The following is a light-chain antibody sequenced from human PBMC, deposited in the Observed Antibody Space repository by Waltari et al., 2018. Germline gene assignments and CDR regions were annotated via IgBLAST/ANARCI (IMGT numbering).Light chain of an antibody. Sequence: DIQMMQSPSSLSASVGDRVTITCRASQNINNYLAWLQQKPGEAPKRLIHYASNLESGIPSRFSGSGSGTDYSLTISSLQPEDIATYYCQQYDDFPLTFGGGTRVEIK. CDR2: YAS. CDR1: QNINNY. J-gene: IGKJ4*01. CDR3: QQYDDFPLT. V-gene: IGKV1-33*01.